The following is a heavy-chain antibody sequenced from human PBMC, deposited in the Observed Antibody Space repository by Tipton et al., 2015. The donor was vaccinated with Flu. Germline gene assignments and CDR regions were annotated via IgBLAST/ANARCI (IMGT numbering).Heavy chain of an antibody. J-gene: IGHJ4*02. V-gene: IGHV3-30-3*01. CDR2: ISYDGSNK. CDR3: ARDQAVAVAGQMGYFDY. D-gene: IGHD6-19*01. Sequence: AASGFTFSSYAMHWVRQAPGKGLEWVAVISYDGSNKYYADSVKGRFTISRDNSKNTLYLQMNSLRAEDTAVYYCARDQAVAVAGQMGYFDYWGQGTLVTVSS. CDR1: GFTFSSYA.